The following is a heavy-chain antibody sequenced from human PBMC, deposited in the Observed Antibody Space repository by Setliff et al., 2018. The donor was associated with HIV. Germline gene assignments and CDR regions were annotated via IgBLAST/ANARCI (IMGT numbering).Heavy chain of an antibody. V-gene: IGHV4-34*01. D-gene: IGHD5-12*01. CDR2: INHSGDT. CDR1: GGSFSGYY. J-gene: IGHJ4*02. CDR3: ARLGAEDFSDYDWVDY. Sequence: SETLSLTCAVYGGSFSGYYWSWIRQPPGKGLEWIGEINHSGDTNYNPSLKSRVTVSVDTSKNQFSLNLNSVTAADTAVYYCARLGAEDFSDYDWVDYWGQGTLVTVSS.